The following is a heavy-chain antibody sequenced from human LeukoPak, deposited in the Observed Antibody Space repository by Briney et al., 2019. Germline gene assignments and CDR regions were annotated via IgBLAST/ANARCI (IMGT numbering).Heavy chain of an antibody. Sequence: ASVKVSCKASGYTFTSYAMHWVRQAPGQRLEWMGWINADNGNTKYSQKFQGRVTITRDTSASTAYMELSSLRSEDTAVYYCATSLGGIVGEKKDWGQGTLVTVSS. D-gene: IGHD1-26*01. V-gene: IGHV1-3*01. CDR3: ATSLGGIVGEKKD. CDR1: GYTFTSYA. CDR2: INADNGNT. J-gene: IGHJ4*02.